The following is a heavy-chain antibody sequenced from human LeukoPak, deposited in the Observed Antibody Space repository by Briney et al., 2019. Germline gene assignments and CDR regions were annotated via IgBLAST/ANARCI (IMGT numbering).Heavy chain of an antibody. Sequence: GGSLRLSCAASGFTFSSYAMSWVRQAPGKGLEWVSSISSSSSYIYYADSVKGRFTISRDNAKNSLYLQMNSLRAEDTAVYYCARAGSSGSYHFDYWGQGTLVTVSS. CDR3: ARAGSSGSYHFDY. V-gene: IGHV3-21*01. CDR1: GFTFSSYA. D-gene: IGHD1-26*01. J-gene: IGHJ4*02. CDR2: ISSSSSYI.